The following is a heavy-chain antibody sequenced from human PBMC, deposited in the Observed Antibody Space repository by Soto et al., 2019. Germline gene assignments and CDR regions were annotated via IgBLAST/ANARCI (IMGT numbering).Heavy chain of an antibody. Sequence: PSETLSLTCTVSGGSISSYCWSWIRQPPGKGLEWIGYIYYSGSTNYNPSLKSRVTISVDTSKNQFSLKLSSVTAADTAVYYCARVGVNYDYSNYVDYWGQGTLVTVSS. CDR2: IYYSGST. V-gene: IGHV4-59*01. J-gene: IGHJ4*02. CDR3: ARVGVNYDYSNYVDY. CDR1: GGSISSYC. D-gene: IGHD4-4*01.